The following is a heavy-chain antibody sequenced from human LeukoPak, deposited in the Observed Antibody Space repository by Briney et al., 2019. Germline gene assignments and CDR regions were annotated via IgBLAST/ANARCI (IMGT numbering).Heavy chain of an antibody. CDR3: AAFHMTTVVDY. J-gene: IGHJ4*02. D-gene: IGHD4-23*01. V-gene: IGHV1-58*01. Sequence: ASVKVSCKASGFTFTSSAVQWVRQARGQRLEWIGWIVVGSGNTNYAQKFQERVTITRDMSTSTVYMELSSLRSEDTAVYYCAAFHMTTVVDYWGQGTLVTVSS. CDR2: IVVGSGNT. CDR1: GFTFTSSA.